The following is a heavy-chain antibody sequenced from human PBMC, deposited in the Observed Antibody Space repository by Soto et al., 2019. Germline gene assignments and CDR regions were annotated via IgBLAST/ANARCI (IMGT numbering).Heavy chain of an antibody. CDR1: GGSISIYY. V-gene: IGHV4-4*07. CDR2: IYTSGST. J-gene: IGHJ5*02. Sequence: PSETLSLTCTVSGGSISIYYWSWIRQPAGKGLEWIGCIYTSGSTNYNPSLKSRVTMSVDTSKNQFSLKLRSVTAADTAVYYCAKGRESSGWYLGWFDPWGQGTQVTVSS. D-gene: IGHD6-19*01. CDR3: AKGRESSGWYLGWFDP.